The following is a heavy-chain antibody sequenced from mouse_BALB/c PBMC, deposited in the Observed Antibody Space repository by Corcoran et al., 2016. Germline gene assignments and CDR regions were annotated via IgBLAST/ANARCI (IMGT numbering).Heavy chain of an antibody. CDR1: GYTFTSYV. D-gene: IGHD2-4*01. Sequence: EVQLQQSGPELVKPGASVKMSCKASGYTFTSYVMHWVKQKPGQGLEWIGYINPYNDGTKYNEKFKGKATLTSDKSSSTAYMELSSLTSEDSAVYYCAKIYYDYDGAMDYWGQGTSVTVSS. V-gene: IGHV1S136*01. CDR3: AKIYYDYDGAMDY. J-gene: IGHJ4*01. CDR2: INPYNDGT.